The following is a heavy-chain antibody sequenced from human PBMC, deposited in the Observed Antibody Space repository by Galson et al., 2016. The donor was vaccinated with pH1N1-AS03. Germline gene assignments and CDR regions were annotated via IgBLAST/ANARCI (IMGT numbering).Heavy chain of an antibody. D-gene: IGHD2-15*01. CDR3: ARRTPFDV. Sequence: SLRLSCAASGFSFSSYSMSWVRQAPGKGLEWISYISNDVNTMYYADSVKGRFTISRDNDKKSLFLHMDSLRVEDSGLYYCARRTPFDVWGQGTMVTVSS. J-gene: IGHJ3*01. V-gene: IGHV3-48*04. CDR2: ISNDVNTM. CDR1: GFSFSSYS.